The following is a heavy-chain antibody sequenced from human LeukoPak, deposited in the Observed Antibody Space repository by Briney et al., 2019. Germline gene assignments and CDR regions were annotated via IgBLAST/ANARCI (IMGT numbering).Heavy chain of an antibody. CDR2: IYYSGST. CDR1: GYSISSGYY. D-gene: IGHD2-21*02. Sequence: SETLSLTCTVSGYSISSGYYWGWIRQPPGKGLEWIGSIYYSGSTYYNPSLKSRVTISVDTSKNQFSLKLSSVTAADTAVYYCARDAYCGGDCYSRYFDLWGRGTLVTVSS. J-gene: IGHJ2*01. CDR3: ARDAYCGGDCYSRYFDL. V-gene: IGHV4-38-2*02.